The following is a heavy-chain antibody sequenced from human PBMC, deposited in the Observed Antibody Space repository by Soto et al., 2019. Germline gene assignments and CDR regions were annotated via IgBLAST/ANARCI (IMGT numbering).Heavy chain of an antibody. D-gene: IGHD2-2*01. J-gene: IGHJ6*02. CDR1: GGSISSYY. CDR2: IYYSGST. V-gene: IGHV4-59*01. Sequence: TSETLSLTCTVSGGSISSYYWSWIRQPPGKGLEWIGYIYYSGSTNYNPSLKSRVTISVDTSKNRFSLKLSSVTAAETAVYYCARGTSSSIWTPSGYGMDVWGQGTTVTVSS. CDR3: ARGTSSSIWTPSGYGMDV.